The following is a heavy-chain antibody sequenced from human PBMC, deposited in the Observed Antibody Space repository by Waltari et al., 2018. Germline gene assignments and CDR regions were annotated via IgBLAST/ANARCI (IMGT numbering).Heavy chain of an antibody. J-gene: IGHJ3*02. D-gene: IGHD3-10*01. CDR2: IIPIFGTA. CDR1: GGTFSSYA. CDR3: ARDMADYYGSGRSGAFDI. V-gene: IGHV1-69*05. Sequence: QVQLVQSGAEVKKPGSSVKVSCKASGGTFSSYAISWVRQAPGQGLEWMGGIIPIFGTANYAQKFQGRVTIPTDESTITAYMELSSLRSEDTAVYYCARDMADYYGSGRSGAFDIWGQGTMVTVSS.